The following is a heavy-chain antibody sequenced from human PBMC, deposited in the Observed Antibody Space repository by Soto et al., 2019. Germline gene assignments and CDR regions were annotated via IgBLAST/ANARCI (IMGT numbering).Heavy chain of an antibody. CDR2: IARDGETT. V-gene: IGHV3-48*03. CDR1: VFSFSDYE. J-gene: IGHJ4*02. Sequence: VGSLRLSCEASVFSFSDYEMNWVRQFPGEGLEWVAYIARDGETTFYADSVEGRFVVSRDNAKNSLFLQMDRLTGDDTAVYFCARDTTQAELDYWGQGSLVTVSS. D-gene: IGHD1-1*01. CDR3: ARDTTQAELDY.